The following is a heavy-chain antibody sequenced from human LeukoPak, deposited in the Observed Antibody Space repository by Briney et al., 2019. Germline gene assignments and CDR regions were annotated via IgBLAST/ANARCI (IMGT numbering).Heavy chain of an antibody. V-gene: IGHV1-2*02. Sequence: GASVMVSCKASGYTFTGYYMHWVRQAPGQGLEWMGWINPNSGGTNYAQKLQGRVTMTRDTSISTAYMELSRLRSDDTAVYYCARDRMVGTVVPAAKVWASGMDVWGQGTTVTVSS. CDR1: GYTFTGYY. CDR2: INPNSGGT. CDR3: ARDRMVGTVVPAAKVWASGMDV. D-gene: IGHD2-2*01. J-gene: IGHJ6*02.